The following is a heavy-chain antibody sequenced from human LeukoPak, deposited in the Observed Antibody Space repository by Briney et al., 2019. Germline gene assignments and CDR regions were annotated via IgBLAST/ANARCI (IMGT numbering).Heavy chain of an antibody. D-gene: IGHD6-19*01. Sequence: GGSLRLSCAASGFTFSSYSMNWVRQAPGKGLEWVSSISSSSYIYYADSVKGRFTISRDNAKNSLYLQMNSQRAEDTALYYCARDRRPGIAVAGAKYAFDIWGQGTMVTVSS. J-gene: IGHJ3*02. V-gene: IGHV3-21*04. CDR2: ISSSSYI. CDR1: GFTFSSYS. CDR3: ARDRRPGIAVAGAKYAFDI.